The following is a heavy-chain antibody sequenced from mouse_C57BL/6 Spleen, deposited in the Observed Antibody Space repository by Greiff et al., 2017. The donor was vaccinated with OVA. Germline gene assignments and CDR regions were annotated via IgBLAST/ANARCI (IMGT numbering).Heavy chain of an antibody. J-gene: IGHJ2*01. CDR3: ARKRDSNYDVDY. CDR1: GYTFTSYW. V-gene: IGHV1-69*01. Sequence: VQLQQPGAELVMPGASVKLSCKASGYTFTSYWMHWVKQRPGQGLEWIGEIDPSDSYTNYNQKFKGKSTLTVDKSSSTAYMQLSSLTSEDSAVYYCARKRDSNYDVDYWGQGTTLTVSS. D-gene: IGHD2-5*01. CDR2: IDPSDSYT.